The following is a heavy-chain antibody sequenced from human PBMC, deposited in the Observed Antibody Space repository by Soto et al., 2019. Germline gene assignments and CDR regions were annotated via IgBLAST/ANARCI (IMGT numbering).Heavy chain of an antibody. V-gene: IGHV1-18*04. Sequence: QVQLVQSGAEVKKPGASVKVSCKASGYTFTSYGISWVRQAPGQGLEWMGWISAYNGNTNYAQKLQGRVTMTTDTSTRTAYMELRSLRSDDTAVYYCARLVKIAVAGTEGWFDPWGQGTLVHVSS. CDR2: ISAYNGNT. D-gene: IGHD6-19*01. J-gene: IGHJ5*02. CDR1: GYTFTSYG. CDR3: ARLVKIAVAGTEGWFDP.